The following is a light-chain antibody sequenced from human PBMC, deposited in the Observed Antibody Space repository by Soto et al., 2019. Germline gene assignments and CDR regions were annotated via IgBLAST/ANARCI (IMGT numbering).Light chain of an antibody. Sequence: QSVLTQPPSASGTPGQRVTISCSGSSPNIGSNTVNWYQQLPGTAPKLLIYSDNLRPSGVPDRFSGSKSGTSASLAISGLQSEDEADYYCAAWDDSLNGVFGGGTKLTVL. CDR2: SDN. J-gene: IGLJ3*02. V-gene: IGLV1-44*01. CDR1: SPNIGSNT. CDR3: AAWDDSLNGV.